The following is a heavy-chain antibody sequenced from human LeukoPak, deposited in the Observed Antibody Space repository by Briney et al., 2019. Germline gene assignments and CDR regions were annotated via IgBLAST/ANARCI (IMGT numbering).Heavy chain of an antibody. CDR3: ARRLGIAVFDY. D-gene: IGHD6-19*01. CDR2: IYYSGST. J-gene: IGHJ4*02. Sequence: SETLSLTCTVSGGSISSSYYYWGWIRQPPGKGLELIGSIYYSGSTYYNPSLRSRVTMSVDTSKNQSSLKMSSVTAADTAVYHCARRLGIAVFDYWGQGTQVTVSS. CDR1: GGSISSSYYY. V-gene: IGHV4-39*01.